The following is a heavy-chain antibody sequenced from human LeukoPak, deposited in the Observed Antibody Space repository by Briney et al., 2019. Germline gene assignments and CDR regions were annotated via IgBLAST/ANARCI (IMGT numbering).Heavy chain of an antibody. D-gene: IGHD3-10*01. CDR3: VRHLLPHYYGSGPLDY. J-gene: IGHJ4*02. CDR1: GYRFTSYW. Sequence: GESLKISCKGSGYRFTSYWISWVRQMPGKGLEWMGIIYPGDSDTRYSPSFQGQVTISADKSISTAYLQWSSLKASDTAMYYCVRHLLPHYYGSGPLDYWGQGTLVTVSS. V-gene: IGHV5-51*01. CDR2: IYPGDSDT.